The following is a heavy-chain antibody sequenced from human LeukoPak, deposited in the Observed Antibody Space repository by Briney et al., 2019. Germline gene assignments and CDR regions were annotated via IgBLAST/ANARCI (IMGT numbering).Heavy chain of an antibody. CDR1: GFTSSSYG. CDR2: IKQDGSEK. J-gene: IGHJ4*02. Sequence: GGSLRLSCAASGFTSSSYGMHWVRQAPGKGLQWVANIKQDGSEKYYVDSVKGRFTISRDNAKKSLYLQMNSLRAEDTAVYYCAREGGYNVDYWGQGTLVTVSS. CDR3: AREGGYNVDY. D-gene: IGHD5-24*01. V-gene: IGHV3-7*01.